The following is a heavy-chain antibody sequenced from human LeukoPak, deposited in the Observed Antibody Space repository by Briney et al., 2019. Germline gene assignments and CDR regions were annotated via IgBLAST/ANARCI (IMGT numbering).Heavy chain of an antibody. J-gene: IGHJ4*02. CDR1: GGSFSGYY. CDR2: INHSGST. CDR3: ARRPFYLYGSSGYRTG. Sequence: SETLSLTCAVYGGSFSGYYWSWIRQPPGKGLEWIGEINHSGSTNYNPSLKSRVTISVDTSKNQFSLKLSSVTAADTAVYYCARRPFYLYGSSGYRTGWGQGTLVTVSS. D-gene: IGHD3-22*01. V-gene: IGHV4-34*01.